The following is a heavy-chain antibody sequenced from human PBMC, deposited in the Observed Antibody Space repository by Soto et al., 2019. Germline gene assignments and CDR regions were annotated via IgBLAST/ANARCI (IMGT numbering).Heavy chain of an antibody. D-gene: IGHD1-1*01. V-gene: IGHV4-38-2*02. CDR3: ARDQLAPTYYYYGMDV. J-gene: IGHJ6*02. CDR2: IYHSGST. Sequence: SETLSLSCAVSGYSISSGYYWGWIRQPAGKGLEWIGSIYHSGSTYYNPSLKSRVTISVDTSKNQFSLKLSSVTAADTAVYYCARDQLAPTYYYYGMDVWGQGTTVTVSS. CDR1: GYSISSGYY.